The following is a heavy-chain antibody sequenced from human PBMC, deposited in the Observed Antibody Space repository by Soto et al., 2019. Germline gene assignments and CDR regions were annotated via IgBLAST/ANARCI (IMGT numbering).Heavy chain of an antibody. CDR3: ARGKIDSGSSSPSYYYGMDV. V-gene: IGHV1-8*01. CDR1: GYTFTSYD. Sequence: ASVKVSCKASGYTFTSYDINWVRQATGQGLEWMGWMNPNSGNTGYAQKFQGRVTMTRNTSISTAYMELSSLRSEETAVYYCARGKIDSGSSSPSYYYGMDVWGQGTTVTVSS. CDR2: MNPNSGNT. D-gene: IGHD3-10*01. J-gene: IGHJ6*02.